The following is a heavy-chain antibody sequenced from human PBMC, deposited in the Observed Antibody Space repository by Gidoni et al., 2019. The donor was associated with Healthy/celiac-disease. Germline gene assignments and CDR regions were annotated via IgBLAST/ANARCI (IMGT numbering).Heavy chain of an antibody. D-gene: IGHD6-13*01. CDR1: GFTFSYYY. V-gene: IGHV3-11*05. CDR2: ISSSSSYT. J-gene: IGHJ6*02. Sequence: QVQLVESGGGLVKPGGPLRLPCAASGFTFSYYYMSWIRQAPGKGLEWVSYISSSSSYTNYADSVKGRFTISRDNAKNSLYLQMNSLRAEDTAVYYCARDLHFSSWYPNNVYGMDVWGQGTTVTVSS. CDR3: ARDLHFSSWYPNNVYGMDV.